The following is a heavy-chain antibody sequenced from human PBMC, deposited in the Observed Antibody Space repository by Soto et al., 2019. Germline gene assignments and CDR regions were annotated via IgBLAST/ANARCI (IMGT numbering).Heavy chain of an antibody. Sequence: SVKVSCKASGGTFSSYTISRVRQAPGQGLEWMGRIIPILGIANYAQKFQGRVTITADKSTSTAYMELSSLRSEDTAVYYCARAPESQTLLWFGEPHDAFDIWGQGTMVTVSS. J-gene: IGHJ3*02. CDR2: IIPILGIA. V-gene: IGHV1-69*02. D-gene: IGHD3-10*01. CDR3: ARAPESQTLLWFGEPHDAFDI. CDR1: GGTFSSYT.